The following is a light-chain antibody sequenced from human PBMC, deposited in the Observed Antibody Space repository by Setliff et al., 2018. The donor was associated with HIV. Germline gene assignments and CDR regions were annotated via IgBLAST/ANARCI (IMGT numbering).Light chain of an antibody. CDR2: DVT. Sequence: QSALTQPASVSGSPGQSITISCTGTSSDIGGYNLVSWYQQHPGKAPKFIIYDVTNRPSGVSNRFSGSKSGNTASLTISGLQAEDEADYYCTSYTTSDTPVVFGGGTKGTVL. CDR1: SSDIGGYNL. V-gene: IGLV2-14*03. CDR3: TSYTTSDTPVV. J-gene: IGLJ2*01.